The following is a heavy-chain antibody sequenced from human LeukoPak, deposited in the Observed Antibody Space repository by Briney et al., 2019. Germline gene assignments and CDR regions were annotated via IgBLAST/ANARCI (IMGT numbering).Heavy chain of an antibody. D-gene: IGHD3-22*01. J-gene: IGHJ4*02. CDR1: GFTFSSYS. CDR3: ARDRGDYYDSSGYYPLDL. V-gene: IGHV3-48*04. CDR2: ISSIGSTI. Sequence: GGSLSLSCAASGFTFSSYSMNWVRQAPGKGLAWVSSISSIGSTIYYADSVKDRFTISMENAKNSLYLQMNSRRAEDTAVYYCARDRGDYYDSSGYYPLDLWGQGTLVTVSS.